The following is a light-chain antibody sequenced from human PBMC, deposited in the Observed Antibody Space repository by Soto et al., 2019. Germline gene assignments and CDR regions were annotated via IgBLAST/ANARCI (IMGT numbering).Light chain of an antibody. Sequence: SYELTQPPSVSVAPGKTARITCGGNNIGSKSVHWYQQKPGQAPVLVIYYDNDRPSGIPERFSGSNSGNTATLTISGVEAGDEADYYCQVWDSSSDHPVFGGGTQLTVL. CDR1: NIGSKS. V-gene: IGLV3-21*04. J-gene: IGLJ2*01. CDR3: QVWDSSSDHPV. CDR2: YDN.